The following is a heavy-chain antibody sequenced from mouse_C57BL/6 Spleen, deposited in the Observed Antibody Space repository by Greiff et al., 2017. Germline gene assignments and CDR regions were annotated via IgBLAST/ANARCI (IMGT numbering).Heavy chain of an antibody. CDR3: AIYYYGSSALWAMDD. CDR1: GYTFTSYW. CDR2: IDPSDSYT. Sequence: QVQLQQPGAELVMPGASVKLSCKASGYTFTSYWMHWVKQRPGQGLEWIGEIDPSDSYTNYNQKFKAKSTLTVDKSSSTAYMQLSSLTSDDSAVYYCAIYYYGSSALWAMDDGGQGTSVTVSS. D-gene: IGHD1-1*01. J-gene: IGHJ4*01. V-gene: IGHV1-69*01.